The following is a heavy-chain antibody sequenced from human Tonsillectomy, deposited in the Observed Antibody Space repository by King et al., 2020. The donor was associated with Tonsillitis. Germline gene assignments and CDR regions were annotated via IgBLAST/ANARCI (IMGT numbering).Heavy chain of an antibody. CDR2: IRYDGSNK. Sequence: VQLVESGGGVVQPGGSLRLSCAASGFTFSSYGMHWVRQAPGKGLEWVAFIRYDGSNKYYADSVKGRFTISRDNSKNTLYLQMNSLRAEDTAVYYCAKDSVCSGGSCYAHRTYGMDVWGQGTTVTVSS. V-gene: IGHV3-30*02. D-gene: IGHD2-15*01. CDR3: AKDSVCSGGSCYAHRTYGMDV. CDR1: GFTFSSYG. J-gene: IGHJ6*02.